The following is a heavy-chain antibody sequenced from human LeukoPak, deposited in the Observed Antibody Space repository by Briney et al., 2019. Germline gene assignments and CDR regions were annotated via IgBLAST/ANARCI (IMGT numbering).Heavy chain of an antibody. CDR1: GFTFSSYW. CDR3: AKDAEQWLVRSFDY. V-gene: IGHV3-23*01. CDR2: ISGSGGST. D-gene: IGHD6-19*01. J-gene: IGHJ4*02. Sequence: GGSLRLSCAASGFTFSSYWMSWVRQAPGKGLEWVSGISGSGGSTYYADSVKGRFTISRDNSKNTLYLQMNSLRAEDTAVYYCAKDAEQWLVRSFDYWGQGTLVTVSS.